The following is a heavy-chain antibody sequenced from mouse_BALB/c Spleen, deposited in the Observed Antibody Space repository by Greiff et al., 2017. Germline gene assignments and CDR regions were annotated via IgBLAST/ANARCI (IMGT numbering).Heavy chain of an antibody. D-gene: IGHD1-1*01. CDR3: ARRTLLYYYGSAWDFDV. CDR2: ILPGSGST. CDR1: GYTFSSYW. Sequence: QVQLQQSGAELMKPGASVKISCKATGYTFSSYWIEWVKQRPGHGLEWIGEILPGSGSTNYNEKFKGKATFTADTSSNTAYMQLCSLTSEDSAVYYCARRTLLYYYGSAWDFDVWGAGTTVTVSS. J-gene: IGHJ1*01. V-gene: IGHV1-9*01.